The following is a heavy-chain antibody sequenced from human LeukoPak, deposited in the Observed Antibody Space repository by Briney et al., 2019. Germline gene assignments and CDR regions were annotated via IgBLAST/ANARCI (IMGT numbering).Heavy chain of an antibody. V-gene: IGHV3-7*03. Sequence: GGSLRLSCAGSGFTFSDYYMSWIRQAPGKGLEWVANIKEDGSEKYHVDSVKGRFTISRDNAKNSLYLQMNSLRAEDTAVYYCATLYRDYFDYWGQGTLVTVSA. CDR1: GFTFSDYY. J-gene: IGHJ4*02. CDR2: IKEDGSEK. CDR3: ATLYRDYFDY. D-gene: IGHD2-8*01.